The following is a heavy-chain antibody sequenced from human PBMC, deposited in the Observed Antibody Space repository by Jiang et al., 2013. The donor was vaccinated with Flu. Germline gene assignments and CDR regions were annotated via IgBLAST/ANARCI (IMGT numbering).Heavy chain of an antibody. CDR2: ISAYNGNT. CDR1: GYTFTSYG. CDR3: ARALYPAVARGRNVRPYGMDV. J-gene: IGHJ6*02. V-gene: IGHV1-18*04. D-gene: IGHD6-19*01. Sequence: SGAEVKKPGASVKVSCKASGYTFTSYGISWVRQAPGQGLEWMGWISAYNGNTNYAQKLQGRVTMTTDTSTSTAYMELRSLRSDDTAVYYCARALYPAVARGRNVRPYGMDVWGQGTTVTVSS.